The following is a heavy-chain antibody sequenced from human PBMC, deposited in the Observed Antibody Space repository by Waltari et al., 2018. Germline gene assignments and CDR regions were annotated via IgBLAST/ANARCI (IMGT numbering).Heavy chain of an antibody. CDR3: AGGGAWDYYYGMDV. CDR2: IIRICGTA. D-gene: IGHD1-26*01. Sequence: QVQWEQSGAAVKKPGSSVNVSCKASAGAFSSYAISWVRPAPGKGLEWMGVIIRICGTANDEQKFQGRVTTSADETTSTDYMVLSSRRSEDTAVYYCAGGGAWDYYYGMDVWGQGTTVTVSS. V-gene: IGHV1-69*13. CDR1: AGAFSSYA. J-gene: IGHJ6*02.